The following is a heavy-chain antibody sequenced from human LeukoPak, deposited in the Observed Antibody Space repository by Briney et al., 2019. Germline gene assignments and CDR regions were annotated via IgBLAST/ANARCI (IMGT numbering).Heavy chain of an antibody. J-gene: IGHJ4*02. CDR2: ISTDGSDT. Sequence: PGGSLRLSCAASGFTFNSNWMHWVRQAPGKGLVWVSRISTDGSDTKYADSVKGRFTISRDNAKNTLYLQMNSLTVEDTAVYYCVRERRNYYDSSGPIDYWGQGTLVTVSS. V-gene: IGHV3-74*01. CDR3: VRERRNYYDSSGPIDY. CDR1: GFTFNSNW. D-gene: IGHD3-22*01.